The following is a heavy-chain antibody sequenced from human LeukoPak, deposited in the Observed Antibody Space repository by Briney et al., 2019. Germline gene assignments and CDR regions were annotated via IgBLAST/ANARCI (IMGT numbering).Heavy chain of an antibody. CDR2: ISTSSSYI. CDR3: ARGRWDGYNLLDAFDI. D-gene: IGHD5-24*01. Sequence: GGSLRLSCAASGFTSSSYSMNWVRQAPGKGLEWVSSISTSSSYIYYADSVKGRFTISRDNAKNSLYLQMNSLRAEDTAVYYCARGRWDGYNLLDAFDIWGQGTVVTVSS. CDR1: GFTSSSYS. V-gene: IGHV3-21*01. J-gene: IGHJ3*02.